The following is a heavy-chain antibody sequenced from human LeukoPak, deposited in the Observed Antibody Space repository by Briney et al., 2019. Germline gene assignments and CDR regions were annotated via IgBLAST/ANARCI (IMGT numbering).Heavy chain of an antibody. CDR1: GGSISSGSYY. Sequence: SETLSLTCTVSGGSISSGSYYWSWIRQPAGKGLEXIGRXYTSGSTNXNPSLKSRVTISVDTSKNQFSLKLSSVTAADTAVYXCXXLXXXXXXFDXWGQGTLVTVSS. CDR2: XYTSGST. CDR3: XXLXXXXXXFDX. V-gene: IGHV4-61*02. J-gene: IGHJ4*02.